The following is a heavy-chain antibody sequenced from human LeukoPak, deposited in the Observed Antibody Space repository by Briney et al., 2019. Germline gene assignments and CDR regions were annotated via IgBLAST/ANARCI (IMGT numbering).Heavy chain of an antibody. CDR1: GYTFTSYG. J-gene: IGHJ4*02. CDR2: ISAYNGNT. Sequence: ASVKVSFKSSGYTFTSYGISWVRQAPGQGLEWMGWISAYNGNTNYAKKLQGRVTMTTDTSTSTAYMELRSLRSDDTAVYYCARDYGDYQIYDYWGQGTLVTVSS. V-gene: IGHV1-18*01. D-gene: IGHD4-17*01. CDR3: ARDYGDYQIYDY.